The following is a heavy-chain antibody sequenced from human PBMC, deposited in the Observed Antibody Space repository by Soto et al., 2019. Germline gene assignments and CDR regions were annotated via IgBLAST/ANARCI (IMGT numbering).Heavy chain of an antibody. CDR1: GFTFSSYG. J-gene: IGHJ3*02. CDR2: IWYDGSNK. V-gene: IGHV3-33*01. CDR3: ASFGSKGGSFDI. Sequence: QVQLVESGGGVVQPGRSLRLSCAASGFTFSSYGMHWVRQAPGKGLEWVAVIWYDGSNKYYADSVKGRFTISRDNSKNTLYLQMNXLXXEDTAVYYCASFGSKGGSFDIWGQGTMVTVSS. D-gene: IGHD3-10*01.